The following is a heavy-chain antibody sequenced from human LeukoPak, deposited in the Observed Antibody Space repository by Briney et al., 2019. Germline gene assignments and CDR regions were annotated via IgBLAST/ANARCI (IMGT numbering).Heavy chain of an antibody. CDR1: GFTFSSYW. D-gene: IGHD1-26*01. CDR2: IKQDGSEK. J-gene: IGHJ4*02. V-gene: IGHV3-7*01. CDR3: ERRRGSYSFDY. Sequence: GGSLRLSCAASGFTFSSYWMTWVRQAPGKGLEWVANIKQDGSEKYYVDSVKGRFTISRDNAKNSLYLQMNSLRAEDTAVYYCERRRGSYSFDYWGQGTLVTVSS.